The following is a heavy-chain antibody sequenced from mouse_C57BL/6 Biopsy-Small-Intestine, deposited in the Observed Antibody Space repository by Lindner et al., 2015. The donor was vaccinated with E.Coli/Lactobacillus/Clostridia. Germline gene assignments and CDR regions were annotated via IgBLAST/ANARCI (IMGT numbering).Heavy chain of an antibody. V-gene: IGHV14-2*01. D-gene: IGHD4-1*01. CDR2: IDPEDGET. Sequence: QLQESGAELVKPGASVKLSCTASGFNIKDYYMHWVKQRTEQGLEWIGWIDPEDGETKYAPKFQDKATITADTSSNTAYLQLSSLTSEDTAVYYCSRGWDEGFAYWGQGTLVTVSA. CDR1: GFNIKDYY. CDR3: SRGWDEGFAY. J-gene: IGHJ3*01.